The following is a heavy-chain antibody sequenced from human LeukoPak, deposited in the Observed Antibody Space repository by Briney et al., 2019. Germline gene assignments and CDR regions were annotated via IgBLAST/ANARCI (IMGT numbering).Heavy chain of an antibody. D-gene: IGHD2-15*01. CDR2: ISGSGGST. Sequence: GGSLRLSCAASGFTFSSYGMSWVRQAPGKGLEWVSAISGSGGSTYYADSVKGRFTISRDNSKNTLYLQMNSLRAEDTAVYYCAKNGDRGAYCSGGTCYPYYYYNMDVWGKGTTVTVSS. CDR3: AKNGDRGAYCSGGTCYPYYYYNMDV. CDR1: GFTFSSYG. V-gene: IGHV3-23*01. J-gene: IGHJ6*03.